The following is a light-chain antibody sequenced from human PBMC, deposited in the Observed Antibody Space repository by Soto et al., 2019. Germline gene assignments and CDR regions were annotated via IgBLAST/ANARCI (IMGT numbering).Light chain of an antibody. V-gene: IGKV1-5*03. CDR3: QQYRSYYHRP. Sequence: DLQMTQSPSSLSASVGDRVTITCRASQSISRWLAWYQQKPGNAPKLLIYEASSLETGVPSRFSGRRSGTEFTLPISRLQPEDFPPYYCQQYRSYYHRPFGQGSKVEIK. CDR2: EAS. J-gene: IGKJ1*01. CDR1: QSISRW.